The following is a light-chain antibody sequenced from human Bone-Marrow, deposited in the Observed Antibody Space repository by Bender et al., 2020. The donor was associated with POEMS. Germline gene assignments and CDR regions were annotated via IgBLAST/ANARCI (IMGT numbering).Light chain of an antibody. CDR3: QAWDSNIAV. Sequence: SYGLTQPPSVSVSPGQTTTITCSGNRLADKFAYWYQQKPGQSPVLVIYQDTQRPSGIPERFSGPNSGNTATLTISGTQATDEADYYGQAWDSNIAVFGTGTKVAVL. CDR1: RLADKF. CDR2: QDT. V-gene: IGLV3-1*01. J-gene: IGLJ1*01.